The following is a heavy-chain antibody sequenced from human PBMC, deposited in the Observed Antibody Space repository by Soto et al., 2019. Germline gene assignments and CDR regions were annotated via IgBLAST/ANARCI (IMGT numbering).Heavy chain of an antibody. CDR1: GGSFKTYS. CDR2: VIPILGKP. Sequence: QVRLVQSGAEVKKPGSSVKVSCKSSGGSFKTYSVSWVRQAPGQGLEGMGGVIPILGKPMYAQKFQNPVTTTADEPTSTVFMELTSLMSDDTAVYYCARIWGIADHDSWGQGTRVTVSS. V-gene: IGHV1-69*12. CDR3: ARIWGIADHDS. D-gene: IGHD6-13*01. J-gene: IGHJ5*01.